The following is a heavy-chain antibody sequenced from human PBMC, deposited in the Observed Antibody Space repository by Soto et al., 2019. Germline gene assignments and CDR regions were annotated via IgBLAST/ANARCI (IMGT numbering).Heavy chain of an antibody. Sequence: SGPTLVNPTQTLTLTCTFSGFSLSTTGAGVGWIRQPPGKALEWLALIYWDDDKRYSPSLKTRLTITKDTSKSQVVLTMTNMDPVDTATYYCARSFYDSSGYFLLFDYWGQGTLVTVSS. CDR3: ARSFYDSSGYFLLFDY. D-gene: IGHD3-22*01. CDR1: GFSLSTTGAG. CDR2: IYWDDDK. V-gene: IGHV2-5*02. J-gene: IGHJ4*02.